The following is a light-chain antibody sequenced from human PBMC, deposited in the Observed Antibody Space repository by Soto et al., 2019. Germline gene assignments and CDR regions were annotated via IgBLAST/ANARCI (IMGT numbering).Light chain of an antibody. CDR3: CSYAGSRVV. V-gene: IGLV2-23*01. CDR2: EGS. Sequence: QSALTQPASVSGSPGQSITISCTGTSGDVGSYNLVSWYQQHPGKAPKLMIYEGSKRPSGVSNRFSGSKSGNTASLTISGLQAEDEADYYCCSYAGSRVVFGGGTKVTVL. CDR1: SGDVGSYNL. J-gene: IGLJ2*01.